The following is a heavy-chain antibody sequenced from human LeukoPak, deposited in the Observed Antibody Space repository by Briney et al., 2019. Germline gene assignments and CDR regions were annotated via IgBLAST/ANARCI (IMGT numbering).Heavy chain of an antibody. D-gene: IGHD3-10*01. J-gene: IGHJ5*02. CDR1: GFTFSSYS. Sequence: TGGSLRLSCAASGFTFSSYSMNWVRQAPGKGLEWVSSISSSSSYMYYADSVKGRFTISRDNSKNTLYLQMNSLRAEDTAVYYCARRSGSYYNNWFDPWGQGTLVTVSS. CDR2: ISSSSSYM. V-gene: IGHV3-21*04. CDR3: ARRSGSYYNNWFDP.